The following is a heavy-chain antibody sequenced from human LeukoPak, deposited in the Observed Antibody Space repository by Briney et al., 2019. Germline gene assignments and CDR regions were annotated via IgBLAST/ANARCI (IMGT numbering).Heavy chain of an antibody. CDR1: GFTFSSYA. Sequence: GGSLRLSCAASGFTFSSYAMSWVRQAPGKGLEWVSAISGSGGSTYYADSVKGRFTFSRDNSKNTLYLQMNSLRAEDTAVYYCAKEYCSNSVCHSLDYWGQGTLVTVSS. V-gene: IGHV3-23*01. D-gene: IGHD2-8*01. J-gene: IGHJ4*02. CDR2: ISGSGGST. CDR3: AKEYCSNSVCHSLDY.